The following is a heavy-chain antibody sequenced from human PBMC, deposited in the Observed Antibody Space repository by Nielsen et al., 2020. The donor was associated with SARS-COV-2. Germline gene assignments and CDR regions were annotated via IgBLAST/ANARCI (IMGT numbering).Heavy chain of an antibody. J-gene: IGHJ6*02. CDR2: TNWNGGST. CDR3: ATENVDKRDYGLDV. V-gene: IGHV3-20*04. Sequence: GSLRLSCAASGFTFDDYGMSWVRQAPGKGLEWVSGTNWNGGSTGYADSVKGRFTISRDNAKNSLYLQMNSLRAEDTAVYYCATENVDKRDYGLDVWGQGTTVTVSS. CDR1: GFTFDDYG. D-gene: IGHD5-12*01.